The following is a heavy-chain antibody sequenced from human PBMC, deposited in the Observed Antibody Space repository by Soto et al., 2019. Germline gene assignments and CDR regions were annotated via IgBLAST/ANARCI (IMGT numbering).Heavy chain of an antibody. J-gene: IGHJ6*02. Sequence: QVQLVESGGGVVQPGRSLRLSCAASGFTFSSYAMHWVRQAPGKGLEWVAVISYDGSNKYYADSVKGRFTISRDKSKNTLYLQMNSLRAEDTAVYYCARDLAIFGVVTPRYYYYYGMDVWGQGTTVTVSS. CDR2: ISYDGSNK. D-gene: IGHD3-3*01. CDR3: ARDLAIFGVVTPRYYYYYGMDV. CDR1: GFTFSSYA. V-gene: IGHV3-30-3*01.